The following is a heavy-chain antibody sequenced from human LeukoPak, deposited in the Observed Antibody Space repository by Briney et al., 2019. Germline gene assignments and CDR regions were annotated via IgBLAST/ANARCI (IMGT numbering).Heavy chain of an antibody. CDR2: IIPIFGTA. CDR3: ARDRFPQSSCWYKYYYGRDV. Sequence: GASVQVSCKASGGTCSSYAISWVRQAPGQGLEWMGGIIPIFGTANYAQKFQGRVTITADESTSTAYMELSSRRSETTAVYYRARDRFPQSSCWYKYYYGRDVGGQGPTVTVPS. D-gene: IGHD6-19*01. CDR1: GGTCSSYA. J-gene: IGHJ6*02. V-gene: IGHV1-69*13.